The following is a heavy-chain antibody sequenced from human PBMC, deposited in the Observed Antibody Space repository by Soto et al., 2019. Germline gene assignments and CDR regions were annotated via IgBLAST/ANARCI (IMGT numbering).Heavy chain of an antibody. D-gene: IGHD3-3*01. CDR1: GYTFTIYG. Sequence: GASVKVSCKASGYTFTIYGISCVRQAPGQGLEWMGWISAYNGNTNYAQKLQGRVTMTTDTSTSTAYMELRSLRSDDTAVYYCARLFNYDFWSGYYADYYYYYGMDVWGQGTTVTVSS. V-gene: IGHV1-18*04. CDR2: ISAYNGNT. J-gene: IGHJ6*02. CDR3: ARLFNYDFWSGYYADYYYYYGMDV.